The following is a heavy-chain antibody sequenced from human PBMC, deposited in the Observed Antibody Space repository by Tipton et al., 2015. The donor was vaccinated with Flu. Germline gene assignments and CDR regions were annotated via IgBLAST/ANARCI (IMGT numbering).Heavy chain of an antibody. J-gene: IGHJ4*02. CDR1: GGSFSGYY. Sequence: LRLSCAVYGGSFSGYYWSWIRQPPGKGLEWIGEINHSGSTNYNPSLKSRVTISVDTSKNQFSLKLSSVTAADTAVYYCARAESGSYSFDYWGQGTLVTVSS. CDR3: ARAESGSYSFDY. V-gene: IGHV4-34*01. D-gene: IGHD1-26*01. CDR2: INHSGST.